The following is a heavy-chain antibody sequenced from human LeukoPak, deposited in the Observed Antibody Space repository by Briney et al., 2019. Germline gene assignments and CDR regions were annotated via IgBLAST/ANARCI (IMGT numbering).Heavy chain of an antibody. CDR3: ARGPTYYYDSSGYSFFFQH. Sequence: SETLSLTCTVSGGSVSGGSYYWSWIRQPPGKGLEWIGYIYYSGSTNYNPSLKSRVTISVDTSKNQFSLKLSSVTAADTAVYYCARGPTYYYDSSGYSFFFQHWGQGTLVTVSS. D-gene: IGHD3-22*01. CDR2: IYYSGST. V-gene: IGHV4-61*01. CDR1: GGSVSGGSYY. J-gene: IGHJ1*01.